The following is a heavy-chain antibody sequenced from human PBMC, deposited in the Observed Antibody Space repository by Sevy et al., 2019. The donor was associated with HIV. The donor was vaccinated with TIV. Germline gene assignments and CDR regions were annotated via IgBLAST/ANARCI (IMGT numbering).Heavy chain of an antibody. J-gene: IGHJ3*02. Sequence: GGSLRLSCAASGFTFSSYGMHWVRQAPGKGLEWVAIISYDGSNKYYTDSVKGRFTIPRDNSKNTLYLQMNSLKTDETAVYYCAKVNSGWSETHAFDIWGQGTMVTVSS. CDR3: AKVNSGWSETHAFDI. CDR2: ISYDGSNK. D-gene: IGHD6-19*01. V-gene: IGHV3-30*18. CDR1: GFTFSSYG.